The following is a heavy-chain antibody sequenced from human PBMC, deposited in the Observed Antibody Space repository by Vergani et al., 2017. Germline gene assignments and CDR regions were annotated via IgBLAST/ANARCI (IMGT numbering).Heavy chain of an antibody. Sequence: EVQLVESGGGLVQPGGSLRLSCAASGFTFSSYEMNWVRQAPGKGLEWVSYISSSGSTIYYADSVKGRFTISRDNSKNTLYLQMNRLRAEDTAVYYCAKGLGSGYYDGMDVWGQGTTVTVSS. CDR1: GFTFSSYE. J-gene: IGHJ6*02. CDR2: ISSSGSTI. V-gene: IGHV3-48*03. CDR3: AKGLGSGYYDGMDV. D-gene: IGHD3-10*01.